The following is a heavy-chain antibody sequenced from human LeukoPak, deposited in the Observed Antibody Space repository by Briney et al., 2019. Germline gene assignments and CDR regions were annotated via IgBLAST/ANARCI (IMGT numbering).Heavy chain of an antibody. CDR2: IKQDGSVK. V-gene: IGHV3-7*01. CDR3: ARIGYSSSSFDY. J-gene: IGHJ4*02. D-gene: IGHD6-6*01. Sequence: PGGSLRLSCAASGFKFDNYWMSWVRQAPGKGLEWVANIKQDGSVKYYVDSVKGRFTISRDNARNSQYLQMISLRPEDTAVYYCARIGYSSSSFDYWGQGTLVTVSS. CDR1: GFKFDNYW.